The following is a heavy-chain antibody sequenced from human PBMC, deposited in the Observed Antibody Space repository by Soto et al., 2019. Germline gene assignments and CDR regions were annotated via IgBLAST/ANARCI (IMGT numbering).Heavy chain of an antibody. Sequence: QVQLQESGPGLVKPSQTLSLTCTVSGDPLSLGGFYWTWIRQQPGKGLEWMGYIYHTGKTYYNPSLESRLTMSVDMSKNQFSLNLSFVTAADTAVYYCARDGSSTANWIDPWGQGILVTVSS. D-gene: IGHD2-2*01. CDR1: GDPLSLGGFY. J-gene: IGHJ5*02. V-gene: IGHV4-31*03. CDR3: ARDGSSTANWIDP. CDR2: IYHTGKT.